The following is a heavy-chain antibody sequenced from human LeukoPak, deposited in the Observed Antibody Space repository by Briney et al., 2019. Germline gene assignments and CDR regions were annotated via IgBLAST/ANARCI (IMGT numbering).Heavy chain of an antibody. CDR2: ISGSGGST. V-gene: IGHV3-23*01. Sequence: HAGGSLRLSCAASGFTFSSYAMSWVRQAPGKGLEWVSAISGSGGSTYYADSVKGRFTISRDNSKNTLYLQMNSLRAEDTAVYYCAKNPPKMTTVTPVDYWGQGTLVTVSS. J-gene: IGHJ4*02. CDR1: GFTFSSYA. CDR3: AKNPPKMTTVTPVDY. D-gene: IGHD4-11*01.